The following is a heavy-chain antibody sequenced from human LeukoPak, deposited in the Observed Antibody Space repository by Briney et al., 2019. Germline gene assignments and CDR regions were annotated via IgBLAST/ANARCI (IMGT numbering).Heavy chain of an antibody. Sequence: PGGSLRLSCVASGFTFSTYAMSWLRRAPGKGLEWVSAISGSDPGTYYADSVKGRFTISRDNSKNTLYLQMNSLRAEDTAIYFCAKGTLDSCRHARCYPFYSWGQGTLVTVSS. CDR2: ISGSDPGT. J-gene: IGHJ4*02. V-gene: IGHV3-23*01. CDR3: AKGTLDSCRHARCYPFYS. D-gene: IGHD1-14*01. CDR1: GFTFSTYA.